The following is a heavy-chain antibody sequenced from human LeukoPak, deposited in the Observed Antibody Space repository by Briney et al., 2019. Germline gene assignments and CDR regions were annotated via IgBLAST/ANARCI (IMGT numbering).Heavy chain of an antibody. V-gene: IGHV1-69*13. CDR1: GGTFSSYA. CDR3: AKDPYCSSTSCYLNGNFQH. Sequence: ASAKVSCKASGGTFSSYAISWVRQAPGQGLEWMGGIIPIFGTANYAQKFQGRVTITADESTSTAYMELSSLRSEDTAVYYCAKDPYCSSTSCYLNGNFQHWGQGTLVTVSS. CDR2: IIPIFGTA. J-gene: IGHJ1*01. D-gene: IGHD2-2*01.